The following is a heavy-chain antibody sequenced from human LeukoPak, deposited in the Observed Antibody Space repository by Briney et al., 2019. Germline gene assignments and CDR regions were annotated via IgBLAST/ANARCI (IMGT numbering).Heavy chain of an antibody. CDR1: GFTFSDYY. V-gene: IGHV3-11*01. CDR2: ISSSGSTI. Sequence: GGSLGLSCAASGFTFSDYYMSWIRQAPGKGLEWVSYISSSGSTIYYADSVKGRFTISRDNAKNSLYLQMNSLRAEDTAVYYCARDGSPYYDSSGYYRIFDYWGQGTLVTVSS. J-gene: IGHJ4*02. D-gene: IGHD3-22*01. CDR3: ARDGSPYYDSSGYYRIFDY.